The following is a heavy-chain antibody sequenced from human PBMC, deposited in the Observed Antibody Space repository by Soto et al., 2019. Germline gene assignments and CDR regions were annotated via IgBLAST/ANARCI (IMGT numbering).Heavy chain of an antibody. CDR3: ARLRWEQPWVFDY. D-gene: IGHD1-26*01. CDR2: INHSGGT. CDR1: GETFCGYL. J-gene: IGHJ4*02. V-gene: IGHV4-34*01. Sequence: SDSPALTCAFYGETFCGYLFVGILQPPVKGLEWIGEINHSGGTNYNPSLKSRVTISVDTSKNQFSLKLSSVTAADTAVFYCARLRWEQPWVFDYWGQGTLVTVS.